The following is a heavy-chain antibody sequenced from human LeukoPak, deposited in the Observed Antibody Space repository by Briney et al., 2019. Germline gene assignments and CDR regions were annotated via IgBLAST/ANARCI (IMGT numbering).Heavy chain of an antibody. CDR2: ISAYNGNT. Sequence: ASVKVSCKASGYTFTSYGISWVRQAPGQGLEWMGWISAYNGNTNYAQKLQGRVTMTTDTSTSTAYMELRSLRSDDTAVYYCARESRGYYDSSGYYLNFDYWGQGTLVTASS. CDR1: GYTFTSYG. D-gene: IGHD3-22*01. CDR3: ARESRGYYDSSGYYLNFDY. V-gene: IGHV1-18*01. J-gene: IGHJ4*02.